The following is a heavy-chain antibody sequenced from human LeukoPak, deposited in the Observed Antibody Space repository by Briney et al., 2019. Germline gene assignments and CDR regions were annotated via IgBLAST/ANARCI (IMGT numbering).Heavy chain of an antibody. CDR3: ASLSNPDAFDI. J-gene: IGHJ3*02. CDR2: INPNSGVT. CDR1: GYTFPSYF. Sequence: ASVKVSCKASGYTFPSYFMHWVRQAPGQGLEWMGRINPNSGVTHYAQKFQGRVTMTRDTSISTAYMELSRLRSDDTAVYYCASLSNPDAFDIWGQGTMVTVSS. V-gene: IGHV1-2*06. D-gene: IGHD2/OR15-2a*01.